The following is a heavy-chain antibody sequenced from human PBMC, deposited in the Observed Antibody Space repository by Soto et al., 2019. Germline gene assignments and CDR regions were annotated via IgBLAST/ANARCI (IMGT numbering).Heavy chain of an antibody. D-gene: IGHD2-21*02. V-gene: IGHV3-74*01. J-gene: IGHJ3*02. Sequence: WGALRRSSATAGLTFIKDWVHLIRQAPGKGLVWVSRIKGDGSITNYAYSVKGRFTISRDNAENTLTLQMNSLRAEDTAAYYCAREDTALVPDSFDIWGQGTMVTVSS. CDR3: AREDTALVPDSFDI. CDR1: GLTFIKDW. CDR2: IKGDGSIT.